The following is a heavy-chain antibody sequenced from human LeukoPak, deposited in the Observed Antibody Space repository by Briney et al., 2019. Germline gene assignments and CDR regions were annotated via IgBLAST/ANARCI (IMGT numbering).Heavy chain of an antibody. CDR1: GFTFSNAW. CDR2: IKSKTDGGTT. CDR3: TTTPTKYYDFWSAYNDY. Sequence: GGSLRLSCAASGFTFSNAWMNWVRQAPGKGLEWVGRIKSKTDGGTTDYAAPVKGRFTISRDDSKNTLYLQMNSLKTEDTAVYYCTTTPTKYYDFWSAYNDYWGQGTLVTVSS. V-gene: IGHV3-15*07. D-gene: IGHD3-3*01. J-gene: IGHJ4*02.